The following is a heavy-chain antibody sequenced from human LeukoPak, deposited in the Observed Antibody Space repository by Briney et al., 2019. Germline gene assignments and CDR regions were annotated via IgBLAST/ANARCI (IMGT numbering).Heavy chain of an antibody. CDR3: AKGVSSGYYPVYFDY. V-gene: IGHV3-23*01. D-gene: IGHD3-22*01. CDR2: ISGSGGST. J-gene: IGHJ4*02. Sequence: PGGSLRLSCAASGFTFSSYAMSWVRQAPGKGLKWVSAISGSGGSTYYADSVKGRFTISRDNSKNTLYLQMNSLRAEDTAVYYCAKGVSSGYYPVYFDYWGQGTLVTVSS. CDR1: GFTFSSYA.